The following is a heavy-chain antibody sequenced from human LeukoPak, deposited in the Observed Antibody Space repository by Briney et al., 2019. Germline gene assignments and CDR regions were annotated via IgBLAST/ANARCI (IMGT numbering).Heavy chain of an antibody. V-gene: IGHV3-23*01. Sequence: PGGSLRLSCAASGFTFTSYSMNWVRQAPGKGLEWVSTISGGGGSTYYADSVKGRFTISRDNSKNTLYLQVNSLRAEDTAVYYCTTGPYDYWGQGTLVTVSS. CDR3: TTGPYDY. CDR2: ISGGGGST. CDR1: GFTFTSYS. J-gene: IGHJ4*02.